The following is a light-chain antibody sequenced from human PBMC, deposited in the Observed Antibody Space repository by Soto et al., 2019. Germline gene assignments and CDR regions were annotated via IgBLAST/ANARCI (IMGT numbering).Light chain of an antibody. Sequence: QSALTQPPSASGSPGQSVTISCTGTSSDVGVYNYVSWYQQHPGKAPKLLIYEVSKRPSGVPDRFSGSKSGNTASLTVSGLQAEDEADFYCSSYAGGNNVVFGGGTKLTVL. CDR1: SSDVGVYNY. CDR3: SSYAGGNNVV. J-gene: IGLJ2*01. CDR2: EVS. V-gene: IGLV2-8*01.